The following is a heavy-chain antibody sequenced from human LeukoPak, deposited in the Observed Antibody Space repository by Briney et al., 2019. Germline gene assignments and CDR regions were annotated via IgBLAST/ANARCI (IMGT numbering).Heavy chain of an antibody. CDR3: AREGGYRVRDAFDI. CDR2: ISYHGRDT. Sequence: GGSLRLSCAASGFTFSTSAMHWVRQAPGKGLEWVAVISYHGRDTYYADSVKGRFTISRDNSKNTLYLQMNSLRAEDTAVYYCAREGGYRVRDAFDIWGQGTMVTVSS. V-gene: IGHV3-30*14. J-gene: IGHJ3*02. CDR1: GFTFSTSA. D-gene: IGHD5/OR15-5a*01.